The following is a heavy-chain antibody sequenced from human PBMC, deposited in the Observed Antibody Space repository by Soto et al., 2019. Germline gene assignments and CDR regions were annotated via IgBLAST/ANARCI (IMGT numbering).Heavy chain of an antibody. CDR2: ITSNGGYT. Sequence: EVQLVESGGGLVQPGGSLRLSCAASGFTFSTYSMHWVRQAPGKGLEYVSAITSNGGYTSYANSVKGRFTISRDNSKNPLYLQMDSLRAEDMAVYYCASQSHYSSGYSFDYWGQGTLVTVSS. J-gene: IGHJ4*02. CDR3: ASQSHYSSGYSFDY. CDR1: GFTFSTYS. V-gene: IGHV3-64*01. D-gene: IGHD3-22*01.